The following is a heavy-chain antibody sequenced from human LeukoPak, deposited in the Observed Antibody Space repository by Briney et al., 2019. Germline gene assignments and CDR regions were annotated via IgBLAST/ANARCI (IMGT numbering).Heavy chain of an antibody. V-gene: IGHV3-30*04. Sequence: PGRSLRLSCVASGLTFSTYAIHWVRQAPGKGLEWVAVVSKDGNTKYYADSVKGRFSISRDNAKNSLYLQMNSLRDEDTAVYYCARDDLHDGFDIWGQGTKVTVSS. CDR1: GLTFSTYA. CDR2: VSKDGNTK. CDR3: ARDDLHDGFDI. J-gene: IGHJ3*02.